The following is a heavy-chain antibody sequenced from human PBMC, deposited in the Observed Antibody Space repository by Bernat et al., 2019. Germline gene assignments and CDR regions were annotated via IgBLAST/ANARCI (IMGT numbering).Heavy chain of an antibody. CDR1: GDSISSSAW. J-gene: IGHJ3*02. CDR3: ARDPVAAVSTAFDI. Sequence: QVQLQESGPQLVKPSGTLSLTCVVSGDSISSSAWWSWVRQPPGKGLEWIAEIYHNGNINYNPSLRSRVTISIDKSKSQISLGLSSVTAADTAVYYCARDPVAAVSTAFDIWGQGTMVTVSS. V-gene: IGHV4-4*02. CDR2: IYHNGNI. D-gene: IGHD6-25*01.